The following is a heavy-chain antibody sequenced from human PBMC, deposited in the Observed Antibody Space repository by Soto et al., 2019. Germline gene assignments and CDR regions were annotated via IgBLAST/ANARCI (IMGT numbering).Heavy chain of an antibody. D-gene: IGHD3-22*01. CDR3: AKGRGTIVVTDDYDI. Sequence: EMLLVESGGGLVQPGRSLRLSCGGSGFSFDDYTMHWVRQAPGKGPEWVASLSWNSGFSGYADSVKGRFTISRDNAQSSVHLQMNNLRTEDTALYYCAKGRGTIVVTDDYDIWGQGTMVTVSS. V-gene: IGHV3-9*01. CDR1: GFSFDDYT. CDR2: LSWNSGFS. J-gene: IGHJ3*02.